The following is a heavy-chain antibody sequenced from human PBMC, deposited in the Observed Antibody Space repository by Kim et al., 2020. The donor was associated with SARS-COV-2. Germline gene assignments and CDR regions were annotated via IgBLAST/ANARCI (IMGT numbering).Heavy chain of an antibody. CDR3: ARRDSPGAGMDV. J-gene: IGHJ6*02. Sequence: GGSLRLSCAASGFTFRSYAMHWVRQAPGKGLGWVALISYDGSNKYYADSVKGRFTISRDNSKNTLYLQMNSLRAEDTAVYYCARRDSPGAGMDVWGQGTTVTVSS. D-gene: IGHD3-22*01. CDR1: GFTFRSYA. CDR2: ISYDGSNK. V-gene: IGHV3-30-3*01.